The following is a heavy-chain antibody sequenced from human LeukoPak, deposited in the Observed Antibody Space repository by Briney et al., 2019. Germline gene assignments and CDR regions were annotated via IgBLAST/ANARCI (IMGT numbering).Heavy chain of an antibody. D-gene: IGHD2-2*01. V-gene: IGHV3-23*01. CDR3: ARGYCTGNSCYQYNWFDP. CDR2: ISDSGDYT. CDR1: GFTFSTYA. Sequence: GGSLRLSCAASGFTFSTYAMSWVRQAPGKGLEWISAISDSGDYTYYADSVKGRFTISRDNSKNTLYLQMNSLRAEDTAVYYCARGYCTGNSCYQYNWFDPWGQGTLVTVSS. J-gene: IGHJ5*02.